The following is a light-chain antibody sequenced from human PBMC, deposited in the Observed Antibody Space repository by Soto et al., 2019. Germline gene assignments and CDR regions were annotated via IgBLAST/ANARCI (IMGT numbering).Light chain of an antibody. J-gene: IGLJ3*02. CDR2: DNY. Sequence: QSVLTHPPSLSAAPGQRVTISYSGSSSNIGKHYVSWYQHLPRTAPKLLIFDNYKRPSGIPDRFSGSKSGTSVTLDITGLQTGDEADYYCGTWDNSLNAWVFGAGTQLTVL. CDR3: GTWDNSLNAWV. CDR1: SSNIGKHY. V-gene: IGLV1-51*01.